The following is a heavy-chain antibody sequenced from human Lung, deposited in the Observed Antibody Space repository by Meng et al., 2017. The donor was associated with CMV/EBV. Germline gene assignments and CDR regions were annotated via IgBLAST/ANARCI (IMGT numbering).Heavy chain of an antibody. CDR2: IYYTGST. D-gene: IGHD3-10*01. Sequence: GSLRLSCTVSGGSISSSNYFWGWIRQPPGKGLEWIGIIYYTGSTYYNPSLESRVTISVDTSKNQFSLRLTSVTAADTAVYFCASLWFEYEDPVYYFDYWGQGTLVTFSS. V-gene: IGHV4-39*07. CDR1: GGSISSSNYF. CDR3: ASLWFEYEDPVYYFDY. J-gene: IGHJ4*02.